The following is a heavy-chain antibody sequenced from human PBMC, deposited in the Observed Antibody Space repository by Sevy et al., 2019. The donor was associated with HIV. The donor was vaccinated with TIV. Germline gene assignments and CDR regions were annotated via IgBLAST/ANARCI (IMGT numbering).Heavy chain of an antibody. D-gene: IGHD1-1*01. Sequence: GGSLRLSCTASGFTFGDYAINWVRQAPGKGLEWVAFVRNKANGGTVDHAASVKGRVTISRNDSKSIAYLQMNDLKTEDTAVYYGTGWKGAQSIFDYWGQGTLVTVSS. CDR1: GFTFGDYA. CDR3: TGWKGAQSIFDY. CDR2: VRNKANGGTV. J-gene: IGHJ4*02. V-gene: IGHV3-49*04.